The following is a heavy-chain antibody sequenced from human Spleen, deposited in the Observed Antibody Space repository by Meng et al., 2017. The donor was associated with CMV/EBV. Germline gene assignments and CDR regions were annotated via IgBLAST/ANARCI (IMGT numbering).Heavy chain of an antibody. CDR2: ISTYNGNT. V-gene: IGHV1-18*01. CDR1: GYTFTDYG. J-gene: IGHJ4*02. CDR3: ANHDWALLGPLVD. D-gene: IGHD1-26*01. Sequence: ASVQVSCKASGYTFTDYGISWVRQAPGQGLQWMGWISTYNGNTNYAQNVRGRVTMTTDTSTNTAYMELRSLRSDDTAVYYCANHDWALLGPLVDWGQGTLVTVSS.